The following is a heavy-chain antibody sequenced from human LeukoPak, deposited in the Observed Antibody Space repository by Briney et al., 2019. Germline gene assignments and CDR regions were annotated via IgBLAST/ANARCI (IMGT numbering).Heavy chain of an antibody. CDR3: ARGFRGWHAEGFDY. V-gene: IGHV3-48*01. D-gene: IGHD3-22*01. CDR2: ISSSSTTI. CDR1: GFTFSSYE. Sequence: PGGSLRLSCAASGFTFSSYEMNWVRQAPGKGLEWVSYISSSSTTIYYADSVKGRFTISRDNAKNSLYLQMNSLRAEDTAVYYCARGFRGWHAEGFDYWGQGTLVTVSS. J-gene: IGHJ4*02.